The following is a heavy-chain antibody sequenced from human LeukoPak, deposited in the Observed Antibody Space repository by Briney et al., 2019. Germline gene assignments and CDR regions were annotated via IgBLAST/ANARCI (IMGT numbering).Heavy chain of an antibody. CDR3: TTSYYYYYYGMDV. CDR2: IKSKTDGGTT. J-gene: IGHJ6*02. CDR1: GFTFSNAW. Sequence: PGGSLRLSCAASGFTFSNAWMNWVRQAPGKGLEWVGRIKSKTDGGTTDYAAPVKGRFTISRDDSKNTLYLQMNSLKTEDTAVYYCTTSYYYYYYGMDVWGQGTTVTDSS. V-gene: IGHV3-15*07.